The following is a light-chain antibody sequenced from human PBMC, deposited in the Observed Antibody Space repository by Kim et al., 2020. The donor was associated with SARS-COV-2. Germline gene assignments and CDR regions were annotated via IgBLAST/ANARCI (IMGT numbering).Light chain of an antibody. CDR1: QSVSSY. Sequence: SLTPGERATLSCRASQSVSSYLAWYQQRPGQAPRLLIYDASNRATGIPARCSGSGSGTDFTLTISSLEPEDFAVYYCQQRSNWWTFGQGTKVEIK. CDR2: DAS. V-gene: IGKV3-11*01. CDR3: QQRSNWWT. J-gene: IGKJ1*01.